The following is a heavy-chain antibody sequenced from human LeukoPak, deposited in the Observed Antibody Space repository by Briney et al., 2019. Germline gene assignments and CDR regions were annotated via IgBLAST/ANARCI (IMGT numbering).Heavy chain of an antibody. D-gene: IGHD3-22*01. J-gene: IGHJ4*02. CDR1: GFTFSSYA. CDR2: INRDGTTK. V-gene: IGHV3-7*04. CDR3: ARDATYSEGATYYDRLDY. Sequence: GGSLRLSCAASGFTFSSYAMSWVRQAPGKGLEWVANINRDGTTKNYVDSVQGRFTISRDNAQSSLYLQMSSLRAEDTAVYFCARDATYSEGATYYDRLDYWGQGAQVTVSS.